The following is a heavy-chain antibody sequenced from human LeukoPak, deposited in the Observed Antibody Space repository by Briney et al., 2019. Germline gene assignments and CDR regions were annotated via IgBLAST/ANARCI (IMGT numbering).Heavy chain of an antibody. Sequence: KASETLSLTCAVYGGSFSGYYWCWIRHPPGKGLEWIGEINHSGSTNYNPSLKSRVTISVDTSKNQFSLKLSSVPAADTAVYYCARGPAMVDYWGQGTLVTVSS. J-gene: IGHJ4*02. V-gene: IGHV4-34*01. CDR1: GGSFSGYY. CDR3: ARGPAMVDY. D-gene: IGHD5-18*01. CDR2: INHSGST.